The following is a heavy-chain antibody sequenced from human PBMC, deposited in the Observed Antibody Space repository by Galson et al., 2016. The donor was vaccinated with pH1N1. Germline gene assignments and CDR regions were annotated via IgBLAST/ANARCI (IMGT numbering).Heavy chain of an antibody. J-gene: IGHJ4*02. CDR1: GYIFTSDY. CDR3: IRDLGRLRDF. V-gene: IGHV1-46*03. CDR2: IDPSNGGT. D-gene: IGHD7-27*01. Sequence: ASGYIFTSDYFHWVRQAPGQGLEWMGVIDPSNGGTTFAQKLQSLVTMTRDTSTSTVYMELRGLKSEDTAVYYCIRDLGRLRDFWGQGTLVTVSS.